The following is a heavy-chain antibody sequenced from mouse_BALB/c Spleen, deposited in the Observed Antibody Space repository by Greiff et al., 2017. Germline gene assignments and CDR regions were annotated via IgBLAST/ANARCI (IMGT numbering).Heavy chain of an antibody. Sequence: VQLQQSGAELAKPGASVKMSCKASGYTFTSYWMHWVKQRPGQGLEWIGYINPSTGYTEYNQKFKDKATLTADKSSSTAYMQLSSLTSEDSAVYYCARIHYYGRGFAYWGQGTLVTVSA. CDR2: INPSTGYT. V-gene: IGHV1-7*01. D-gene: IGHD1-2*01. CDR3: ARIHYYGRGFAY. CDR1: GYTFTSYW. J-gene: IGHJ3*01.